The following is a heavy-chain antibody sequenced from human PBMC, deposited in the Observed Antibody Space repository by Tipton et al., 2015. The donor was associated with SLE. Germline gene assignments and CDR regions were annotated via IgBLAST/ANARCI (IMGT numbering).Heavy chain of an antibody. J-gene: IGHJ4*02. CDR1: GGSFSGYY. Sequence: LRLSCAVYGGSFSGYYWSWIRQPPGKGLEWIGEINHSGSTNYNPSLKSRVTISVDTSKNHLSLKLSSVTAADTAVYYCARGLIYYDSSGQGYYFDYWGQGTLVTVSS. CDR3: ARGLIYYDSSGQGYYFDY. D-gene: IGHD3-22*01. V-gene: IGHV4-34*01. CDR2: INHSGST.